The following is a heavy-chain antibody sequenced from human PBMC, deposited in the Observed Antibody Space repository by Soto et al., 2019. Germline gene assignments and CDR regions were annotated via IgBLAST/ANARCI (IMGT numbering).Heavy chain of an antibody. Sequence: EVQLVESGGGLVQPGGSLRLSCAASGFTFSSQWMHWVRQAPGKGLVWVSRITSDGSSTTYADSVKGRFTISRDNAKNTLYLQMNSMRAEDTAVYYCARDSVNWNVMDVWGQGTTVTVSS. CDR2: ITSDGSST. D-gene: IGHD1-1*01. V-gene: IGHV3-74*01. J-gene: IGHJ6*02. CDR1: GFTFSSQW. CDR3: ARDSVNWNVMDV.